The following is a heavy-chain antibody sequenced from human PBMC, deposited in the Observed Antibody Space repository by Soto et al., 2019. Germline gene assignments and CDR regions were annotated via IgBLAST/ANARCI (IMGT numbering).Heavy chain of an antibody. V-gene: IGHV6-1*01. CDR2: TFYRSKWYN. CDR3: VRGSAYYGMDV. CDR1: GDSVSSNSAV. Sequence: SQTLSLTCAISGDSVSSNSAVWNWIRQSPSRGLEWLGRTFYRSKWYNDYAVSVESRITITPDTSKNQFSLQLNSVTPEDTAVYFCVRGSAYYGMDVWGHGTTVTVSS. J-gene: IGHJ6*02. D-gene: IGHD3-10*01.